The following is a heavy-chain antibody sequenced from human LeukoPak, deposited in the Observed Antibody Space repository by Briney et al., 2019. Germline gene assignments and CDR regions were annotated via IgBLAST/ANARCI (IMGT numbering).Heavy chain of an antibody. CDR1: GYTFTSYG. D-gene: IGHD2-2*01. CDR2: ISAYNGNT. CDR3: ARDCSSTSCYWTNYYYYYGMDV. J-gene: IGHJ6*02. V-gene: IGHV1-18*01. Sequence: GASVKVSCKASGYTFTSYGISWVRQAPGQGLEWMGWISAYNGNTNYAQKLQGRVTMTTATSTSTAYMELRSLRSDDTAVYYCARDCSSTSCYWTNYYYYYGMDVWGQGTTVTVSS.